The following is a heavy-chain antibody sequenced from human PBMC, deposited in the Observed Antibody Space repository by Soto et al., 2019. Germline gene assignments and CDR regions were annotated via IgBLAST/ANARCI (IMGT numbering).Heavy chain of an antibody. J-gene: IGHJ3*02. CDR2: ISAYNGKR. V-gene: IGHV1-18*01. Sequence: QGRLLQSGDEVKKPGASVRVSCRASGYDFTSYGSSWVRQAPGQGLEWVSWISAYNGKRDTAQKFQGRVTMTLDTSTDTAHMELGDLTSADTAVYYCARGRIVASIHDAFEIWGQGTMVAVSS. CDR1: GYDFTSYG. D-gene: IGHD2-21*01. CDR3: ARGRIVASIHDAFEI.